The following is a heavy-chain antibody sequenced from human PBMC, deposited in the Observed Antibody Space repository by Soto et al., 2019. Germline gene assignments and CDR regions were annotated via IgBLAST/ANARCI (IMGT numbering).Heavy chain of an antibody. CDR2: IYYSGST. J-gene: IGHJ4*02. V-gene: IGHV4-30-4*01. D-gene: IGHD4-17*01. CDR1: GGSISSGDYY. CDR3: ARDSYGGNSGHRFDY. Sequence: PSETLSLTCTVSGGSISSGDYYWSWIRQPPGKGLEWIGYIYYSGSTYYNPSLKSRVTISVDTSKNQFSLKLSSVTAADTAVYYCARDSYGGNSGHRFDYWGQGTLVTVSS.